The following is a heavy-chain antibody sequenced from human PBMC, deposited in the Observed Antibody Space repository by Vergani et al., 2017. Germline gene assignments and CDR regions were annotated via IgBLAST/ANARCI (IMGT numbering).Heavy chain of an antibody. D-gene: IGHD3-3*01. CDR1: GFTFSDYY. CDR3: ARDFGRRITIFGVVTKHYYYGMDV. J-gene: IGHJ6*02. CDR2: ISSSGSTI. V-gene: IGHV3-11*01. Sequence: VQLVESGGGLVKPGGSLRLSCAASGFTFSDYYMSWIRQAPGKGLEWVSYISSSGSTIYYADSVKGRFTISRDNAKNSLYLQMNSLRAEDTAVYYCARDFGRRITIFGVVTKHYYYGMDVWGQGTTVTVSS.